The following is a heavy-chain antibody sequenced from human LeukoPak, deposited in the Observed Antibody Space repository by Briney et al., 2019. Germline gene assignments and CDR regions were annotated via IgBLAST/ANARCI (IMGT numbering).Heavy chain of an antibody. V-gene: IGHV3-30*03. CDR2: ISYDGSNK. J-gene: IGHJ4*02. CDR1: GFTFSSYG. Sequence: GGSLRLSCAASGFTFSSYGMHWVRQAPSKGLEWVAVISYDGSNKYYADSVKGRFTISRDNAKNSLYLQMNSLRAEDTAVYYCASSGYSSSWTTYWGQGTLVTVSS. D-gene: IGHD6-13*01. CDR3: ASSGYSSSWTTY.